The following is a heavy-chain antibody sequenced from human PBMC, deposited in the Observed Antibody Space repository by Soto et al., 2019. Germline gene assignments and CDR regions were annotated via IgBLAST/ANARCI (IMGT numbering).Heavy chain of an antibody. CDR3: ARAQDNDESGSYDLPADM. CDR2: IWNDGSNK. CDR1: GFSFSSHA. V-gene: IGHV3-33*01. D-gene: IGHD3-22*01. J-gene: IGHJ3*02. Sequence: QVQLVESGGGVVKPGRSLSLPCAASGFSFSSHAMHWVGQAPAKGLEWGALIWNDGSNKYYADSVKGRFTISRDNSKNTLDLQMNTLRAEDTAVYYCARAQDNDESGSYDLPADMWGQGTTVTVS.